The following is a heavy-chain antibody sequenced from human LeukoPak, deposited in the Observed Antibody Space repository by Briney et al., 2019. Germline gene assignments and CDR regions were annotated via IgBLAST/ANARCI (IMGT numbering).Heavy chain of an antibody. J-gene: IGHJ5*02. V-gene: IGHV4-4*02. Sequence: SGTLSLTCAVSGGSISSSNWWSWVRQPPGKGLEWIGEIYHSGSTNYNPSLKSRVTISVDTSKNQFSLKLSSVTAADTAVYYCARGLYSSSSTLIWFDPWGQGTLVTVSS. CDR2: IYHSGST. CDR3: ARGLYSSSSTLIWFDP. CDR1: GGSISSSNW. D-gene: IGHD6-6*01.